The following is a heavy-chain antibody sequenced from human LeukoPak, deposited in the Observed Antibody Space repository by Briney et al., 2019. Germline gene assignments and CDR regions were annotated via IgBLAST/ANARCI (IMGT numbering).Heavy chain of an antibody. CDR1: GGTFSSYA. CDR3: ARKIVHHYYYGIDV. D-gene: IGHD2/OR15-2a*01. Sequence: GASVKVSCKASGGTFSSYAISWVRQAPGQGLEWMGGIIPIFGTANYAQKFQGRVTITADESTSTAYMELSSLRSVDTAVYYCARKIVHHYYYGIDVWGQGTTVTVSS. CDR2: IIPIFGTA. V-gene: IGHV1-69*13. J-gene: IGHJ6*02.